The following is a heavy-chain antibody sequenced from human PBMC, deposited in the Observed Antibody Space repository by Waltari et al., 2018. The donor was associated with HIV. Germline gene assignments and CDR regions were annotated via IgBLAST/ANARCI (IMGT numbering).Heavy chain of an antibody. CDR1: GFIFDDYT. J-gene: IGHJ4*02. CDR2: ISWDGGST. CDR3: AKDQREWQMAYCFDY. D-gene: IGHD3-3*01. Sequence: EVQLVESGGVVVQPGGSLRLSCAASGFIFDDYTLLGVSKVPGKGLEWVSLISWDGGSTYYADSVKGRFTISRDNSKNSLYLQMNSLRTEDTALYYCAKDQREWQMAYCFDYWGQGTLVTVSS. V-gene: IGHV3-43*01.